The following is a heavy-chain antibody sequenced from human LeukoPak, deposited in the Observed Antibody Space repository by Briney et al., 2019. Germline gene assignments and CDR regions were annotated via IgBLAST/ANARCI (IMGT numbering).Heavy chain of an antibody. CDR2: IYYSGST. V-gene: IGHV4-31*03. Sequence: SQTLSLTCTVSGGSISSGGYYWSWIRQHPGKGLEWIGYIYYSGSTYYNPSLKSRVTISVDTSKNQFSLKLSSVTAADTAVYYCARQYNWNSKRAIGYWGQGTLVTVSS. J-gene: IGHJ4*02. CDR3: ARQYNWNSKRAIGY. CDR1: GGSISSGGYY. D-gene: IGHD1-7*01.